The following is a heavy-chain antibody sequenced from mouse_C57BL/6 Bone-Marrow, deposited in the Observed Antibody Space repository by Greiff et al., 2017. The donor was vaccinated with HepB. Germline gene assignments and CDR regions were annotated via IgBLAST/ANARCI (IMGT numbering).Heavy chain of an antibody. Sequence: EVKLQQSGTVLARPGASVKMSCKTSGYTFTSYWMHWVKQRPGQGLEWIGAIYPGNSDTSYNQKFKGKAKLTAVTSASTAYMELSSLTNEDSAVYYCTRSMGYDGYYYYAMDYWGQGTSVTVSS. J-gene: IGHJ4*01. CDR2: IYPGNSDT. CDR3: TRSMGYDGYYYYAMDY. D-gene: IGHD2-3*01. V-gene: IGHV1-5*01. CDR1: GYTFTSYW.